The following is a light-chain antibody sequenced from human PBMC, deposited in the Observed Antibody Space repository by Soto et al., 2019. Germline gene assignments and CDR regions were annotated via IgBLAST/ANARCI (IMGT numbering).Light chain of an antibody. CDR3: QQYQSYSRA. J-gene: IGKJ1*01. CDR1: QSISSW. Sequence: DIQMTQSPSTLSAKVGDRVTITCRASQSISSWLAWYQQKPGKAPKLLIYDASSLESGVPSRFSGSGSGTEFTLTISSLQPDDFATYYCQQYQSYSRAFGQGTKVDI. CDR2: DAS. V-gene: IGKV1-5*01.